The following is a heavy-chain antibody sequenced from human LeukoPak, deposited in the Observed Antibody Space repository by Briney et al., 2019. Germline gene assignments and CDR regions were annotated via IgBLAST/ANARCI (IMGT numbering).Heavy chain of an antibody. V-gene: IGHV1-2*02. CDR2: INPNSGGT. CDR3: ARDASYQLNNWFDP. CDR1: GYTFTGYY. D-gene: IGHD2-2*01. Sequence: ASVKVSCKASGYTFTGYYMHWVRQAPGQGLEWMGWINPNSGGTNYAQKFQGRVTMTRDTSISTAYMELSRLRSDDTAVYYCARDASYQLNNWFDPWGQGTLVTVSS. J-gene: IGHJ5*02.